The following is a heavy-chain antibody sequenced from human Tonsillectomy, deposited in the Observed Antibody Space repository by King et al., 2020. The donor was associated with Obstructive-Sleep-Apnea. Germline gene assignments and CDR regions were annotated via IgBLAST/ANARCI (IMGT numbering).Heavy chain of an antibody. CDR1: GGSISSYS. Sequence: QLQESGPGLVKPSETLSLTCTVSGGSISSYSWAWIRQPAGEVLEWIGRMFTSGSTNCNPSLKSRVTMSVDTSKNQFSLKLSSVTAADTAVYYCARDVPYDWLVPYYYYGMDVWGQGTTVTVSS. CDR3: ARDVPYDWLVPYYYYGMDV. CDR2: MFTSGST. J-gene: IGHJ6*02. D-gene: IGHD3-9*01. V-gene: IGHV4-4*07.